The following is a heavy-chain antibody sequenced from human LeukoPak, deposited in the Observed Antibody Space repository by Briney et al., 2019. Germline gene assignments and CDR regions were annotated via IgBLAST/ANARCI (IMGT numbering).Heavy chain of an antibody. J-gene: IGHJ4*02. D-gene: IGHD6-19*01. Sequence: GGSLRLSCAASGFTFSSYWLSWVRQAPGKGLEWVANIKRDESDKYYVDSVRGRFTISRDNAKNSLYLQMNSLRAEDTAIYYCARGATSDQWRGRLLDYWGQGTLVTVSS. V-gene: IGHV3-7*04. CDR3: ARGATSDQWRGRLLDY. CDR2: IKRDESDK. CDR1: GFTFSSYW.